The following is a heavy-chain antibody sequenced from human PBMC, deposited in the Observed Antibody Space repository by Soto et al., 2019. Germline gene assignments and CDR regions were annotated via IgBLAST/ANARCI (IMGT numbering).Heavy chain of an antibody. CDR3: ARATYYDFWSGNEDSYYGMDV. CDR2: ISAYNGNT. CDR1: GYTFTSYG. Sequence: QVQLVQSGAEVKKPGASVKVSCKASGYTFTSYGISWVRQAPGQGLEWMGWISAYNGNTNYAQKLQGRVTMTTDTSTSQAYMELRSLRSDDTAVYYCARATYYDFWSGNEDSYYGMDVWGQGTTVTVSS. D-gene: IGHD3-3*01. V-gene: IGHV1-18*01. J-gene: IGHJ6*02.